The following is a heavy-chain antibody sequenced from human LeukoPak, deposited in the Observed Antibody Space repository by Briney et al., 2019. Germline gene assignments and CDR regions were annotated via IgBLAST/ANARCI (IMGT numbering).Heavy chain of an antibody. J-gene: IGHJ6*02. CDR2: IYYSGST. CDR1: GGSISSSSYY. D-gene: IGHD2-8*01. V-gene: IGHV4-39*07. Sequence: SETLSLTCNVSGGSISSSSYYWGWIRQPPGKGLEWIGSIYYSGSTYYNPSLKSRVTISVDKSKNQFSLKLSSVTAADTAVYYCARGLLMVYATDYYYDMDVWGQGTTVTVSS. CDR3: ARGLLMVYATDYYYDMDV.